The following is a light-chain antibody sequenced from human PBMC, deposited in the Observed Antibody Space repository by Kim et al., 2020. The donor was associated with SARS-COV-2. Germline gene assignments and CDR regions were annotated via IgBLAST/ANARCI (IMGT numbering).Light chain of an antibody. V-gene: IGLV7-43*01. Sequence: VTLTWAPTTGAVTSGYYPNWFQPKPGPTPRPLIYSIGDKHSWTPARFSGSLLGGKAALTLSGVQPEDEADYYCLLYYGGAWVFGGGTQLTVL. J-gene: IGLJ3*02. CDR1: TGAVTSGYY. CDR2: SIG. CDR3: LLYYGGAWV.